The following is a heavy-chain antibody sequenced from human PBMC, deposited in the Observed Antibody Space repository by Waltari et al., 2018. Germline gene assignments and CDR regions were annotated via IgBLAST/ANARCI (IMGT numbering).Heavy chain of an antibody. J-gene: IGHJ4*02. CDR2: ISSSSSYI. V-gene: IGHV3-21*01. D-gene: IGHD3-10*01. Sequence: EVQLVESGGGLVKPGGSLRLSCAASGFTFSSYSMNWVRQAPGKGLEWVSSISSSSSYIYYADSVKGRFTISRDNAKNSLYLQMNSLRAEDTAVYYSARGMVQGVIPLYWGQGTLVTVSS. CDR1: GFTFSSYS. CDR3: ARGMVQGVIPLY.